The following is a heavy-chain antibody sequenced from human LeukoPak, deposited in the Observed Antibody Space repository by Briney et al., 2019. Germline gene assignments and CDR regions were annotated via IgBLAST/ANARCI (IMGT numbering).Heavy chain of an antibody. D-gene: IGHD6-6*01. CDR3: ATASIAAPIFDY. V-gene: IGHV1-24*01. CDR1: GYTLTELS. CDR2: FDPEDGET. J-gene: IGHJ4*02. Sequence: ASVKVSCKVSGYTLTELSMHWVRQAPGKGLEWMGGFDPEDGETIYAQKFQGRVTMTEDTSTDTAYMELSSLRSEDTAVYYCATASIAAPIFDYWGQGTLVTVSS.